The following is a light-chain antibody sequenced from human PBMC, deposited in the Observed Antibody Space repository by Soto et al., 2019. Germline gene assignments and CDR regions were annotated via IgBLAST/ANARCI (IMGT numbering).Light chain of an antibody. CDR1: RSNIGSNT. J-gene: IGLJ2*01. Sequence: QSVLTQPPSASGTPGQRVTISCSGSRSNIGSNTLNWYQQLPGTAPKLLIYGNNERPSWVPDRFSASKSGTSASLAISGLQSEDEADYYCASWDDSLNGHVVFGGGTKVTVL. CDR2: GNN. V-gene: IGLV1-44*01. CDR3: ASWDDSLNGHVV.